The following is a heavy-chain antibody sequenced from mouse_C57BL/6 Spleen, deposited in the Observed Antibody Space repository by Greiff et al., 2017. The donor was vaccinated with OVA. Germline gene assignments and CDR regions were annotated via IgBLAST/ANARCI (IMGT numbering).Heavy chain of an antibody. D-gene: IGHD1-1*01. Sequence: EVQLQPSGPVLARPGASVKMSCKTSGYTFTSYWMHWVKQRPGQGLEWIGAIYPGNSDTSYNQKFKGTAKLTAVTSASTAYMELSSLTKEYSAVYYCTRTLFTTVVPYFDYWGQGTTLTVSS. CDR1: GYTFTSYW. V-gene: IGHV1-5*01. CDR3: TRTLFTTVVPYFDY. CDR2: IYPGNSDT. J-gene: IGHJ2*01.